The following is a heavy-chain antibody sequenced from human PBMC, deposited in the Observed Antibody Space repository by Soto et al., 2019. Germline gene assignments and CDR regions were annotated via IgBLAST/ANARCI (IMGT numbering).Heavy chain of an antibody. CDR2: ISAYNGNT. CDR3: ARDWGGYCSGGSCQTNWFDP. CDR1: GYTFTSYG. V-gene: IGHV1-18*01. J-gene: IGHJ5*02. Sequence: ASVKVSCKASGYTFTSYGISWVRQAPGQGLEWMGWISAYNGNTNYAQKLQGRVTMTTDTSTSTAYMELRSLRSDDTAVYYCARDWGGYCSGGSCQTNWFDPWGQGTLVTVSS. D-gene: IGHD2-15*01.